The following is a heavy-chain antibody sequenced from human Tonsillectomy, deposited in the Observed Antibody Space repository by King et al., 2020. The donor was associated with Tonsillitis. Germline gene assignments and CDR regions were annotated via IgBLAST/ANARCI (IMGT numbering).Heavy chain of an antibody. CDR1: GFIFSSYT. CDR3: ARETYSSRAFDY. V-gene: IGHV3-30*01. Sequence: VQLVESGGGVVQPGRSLRLSCAASGFIFSSYTMHWFRQAPGKGLEWLAVIVYDGSNNYADSVKGRFTISRDNSKNKLYLQMNSLRAEDTTVYYCARETYSSRAFDYWGQGTLVTVSS. J-gene: IGHJ4*02. D-gene: IGHD6-13*01. CDR2: IVYDGSN.